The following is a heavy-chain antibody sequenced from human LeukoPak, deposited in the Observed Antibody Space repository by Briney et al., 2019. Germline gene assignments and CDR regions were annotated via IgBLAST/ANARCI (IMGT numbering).Heavy chain of an antibody. CDR1: GFTFSSYA. D-gene: IGHD4-11*01. J-gene: IGHJ4*02. V-gene: IGHV3-23*01. Sequence: QPGGSLRLSCAASGFTFSSYAMSWVRQAPGKGLEWVSAISGSGGSTYYADSVKGRFTISRDNSKNTLYLQMSSLRAEDTAVYYCAKAQTYSNYGTFDYWGQGTLVTVSS. CDR3: AKAQTYSNYGTFDY. CDR2: ISGSGGST.